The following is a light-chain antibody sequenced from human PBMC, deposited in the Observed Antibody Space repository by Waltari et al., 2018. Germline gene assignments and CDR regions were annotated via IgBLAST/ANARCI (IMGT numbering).Light chain of an antibody. Sequence: EIVLTQSPATLSLSPGERVTLSCRASQDVTTSLAWYQQKPGQAPRLLIYDASNRAPGIPARFSGSGSGTDFTLTISSLEPEDFSVYYCQQRRIWPPTFGQGTKLEIK. CDR1: QDVTTS. J-gene: IGKJ1*01. CDR2: DAS. V-gene: IGKV3-11*01. CDR3: QQRRIWPPT.